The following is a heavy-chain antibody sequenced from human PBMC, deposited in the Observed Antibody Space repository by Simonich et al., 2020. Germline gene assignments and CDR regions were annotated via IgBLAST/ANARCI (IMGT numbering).Heavy chain of an antibody. CDR2: INNMGNT. D-gene: IGHD6-6*01. V-gene: IGHV4-39*01. Sequence: QLQLQESGPGLVKPSETLSLTCTVSGGSISSSSYYWGWIRQPPGKGLEWIGSINNMGNTYANPSLKSRVTISVDTSKNQFSLKLSSVTAADTAVYYCARWAYSSSYFDYWGQGTLVTVSS. CDR1: GGSISSSSYY. J-gene: IGHJ4*02. CDR3: ARWAYSSSYFDY.